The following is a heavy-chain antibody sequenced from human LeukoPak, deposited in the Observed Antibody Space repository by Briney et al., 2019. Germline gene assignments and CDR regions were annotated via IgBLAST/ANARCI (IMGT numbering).Heavy chain of an antibody. CDR1: GFTFDDYA. Sequence: GRSLRLSCAASGFTFDDYAMHWVRRAPGKGLEWVSGISWNSGSIGYADSVKGRFTISRDNAKNSLYLQMNSLRAEDTALYYCAKDALFHAGANPNWFDPWGQGTLVTVSS. J-gene: IGHJ5*02. D-gene: IGHD1-26*01. CDR2: ISWNSGSI. V-gene: IGHV3-9*01. CDR3: AKDALFHAGANPNWFDP.